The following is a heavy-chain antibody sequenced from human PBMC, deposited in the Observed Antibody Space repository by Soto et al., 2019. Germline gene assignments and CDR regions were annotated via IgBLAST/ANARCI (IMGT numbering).Heavy chain of an antibody. V-gene: IGHV3-23*01. CDR3: AKMRTIVVVVAAKDY. D-gene: IGHD2-15*01. J-gene: IGHJ4*02. Sequence: EVQLLESGGGLVQPGGSLRLSCAASGFTFSSYAMSWVRQAPGKGLEWVSAISGSGGSTYYAASVKGRFTISRDNSKNTLYLQMNSLRAEDTAVYYCAKMRTIVVVVAAKDYWGQGTLVTFSS. CDR2: ISGSGGST. CDR1: GFTFSSYA.